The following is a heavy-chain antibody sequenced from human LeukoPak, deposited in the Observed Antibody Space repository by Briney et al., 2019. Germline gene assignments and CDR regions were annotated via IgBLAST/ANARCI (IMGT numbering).Heavy chain of an antibody. D-gene: IGHD2-8*02. V-gene: IGHV4-4*07. Sequence: SETLSLTCTVSGGSISSYYWSWIRQPAGKGLEWIGRIYTSGSTNYNPSLKSRVTMSVDTSKNQFSLKLSSVTAADTAVYYCAIVFYTGGYYYYYYYMDVWGKGTTVTVSS. CDR1: GGSISSYY. CDR3: AIVFYTGGYYYYYYYMDV. J-gene: IGHJ6*03. CDR2: IYTSGST.